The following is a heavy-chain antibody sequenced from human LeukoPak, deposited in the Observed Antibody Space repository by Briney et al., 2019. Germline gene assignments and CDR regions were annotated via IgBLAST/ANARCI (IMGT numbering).Heavy chain of an antibody. Sequence: PSETLSLTCDVSGYSISSGYYWGWIRQPPGKGLEWIGSIYHSGSTNYNPSLKDPHTLSVDTPKHHFSLKLSSVTAADTAVYYCAGSAAMTNFDYWGQGTLVTVSS. CDR1: GYSISSGYY. J-gene: IGHJ4*02. CDR3: AGSAAMTNFDY. CDR2: IYHSGST. V-gene: IGHV4-38-2*01. D-gene: IGHD2-2*01.